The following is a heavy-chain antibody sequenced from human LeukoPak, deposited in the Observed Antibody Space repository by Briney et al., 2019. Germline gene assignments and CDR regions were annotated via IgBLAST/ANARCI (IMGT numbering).Heavy chain of an antibody. CDR1: GFTFSIYS. V-gene: IGHV3-48*01. CDR2: VSNSSSTI. CDR3: ARGYCSGGSCSVFDY. Sequence: GGSLRLSCAASGFTFSIYSMNWVRQAPGKGLEWVSYVSNSSSTIYYADSVKGRFTISRDNAKNSLYLQMNSLRAKDTALYHCARGYCSGGSCSVFDYWGQGTLVTVSS. J-gene: IGHJ4*02. D-gene: IGHD2-15*01.